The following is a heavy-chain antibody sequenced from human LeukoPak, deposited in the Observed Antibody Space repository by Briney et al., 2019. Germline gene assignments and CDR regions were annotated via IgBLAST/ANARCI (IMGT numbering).Heavy chain of an antibody. J-gene: IGHJ4*02. D-gene: IGHD2-15*01. CDR3: AKDYCRGGNCPLPFFDS. Sequence: GGSLRLSCAVSGFTLSEHAMSWVRQAPGEGLEWVSGIIDVGDTYYADSVKGRFTISRVSSKNTLYPQMNSLRAEDTATYYCAKDYCRGGNCPLPFFDSWGQGTLVTVSS. CDR1: GFTLSEHA. CDR2: IIDVGDT. V-gene: IGHV3-23*01.